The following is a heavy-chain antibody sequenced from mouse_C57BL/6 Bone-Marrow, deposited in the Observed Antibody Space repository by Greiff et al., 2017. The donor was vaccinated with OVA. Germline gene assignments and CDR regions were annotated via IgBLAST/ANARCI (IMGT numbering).Heavy chain of an antibody. Sequence: VQLQQSGPELVKPGASVKISCKASGYAFSSSWMNWVKQRPGKGLEWIGRIYPGDGDTNYNGKFKGKATLTADKSYSTAYMQLSSLTSEDSAVYFCARGGAVVAWGQGTTLTVSS. D-gene: IGHD1-1*01. V-gene: IGHV1-82*01. CDR2: IYPGDGDT. CDR3: ARGGAVVA. J-gene: IGHJ2*01. CDR1: GYAFSSSW.